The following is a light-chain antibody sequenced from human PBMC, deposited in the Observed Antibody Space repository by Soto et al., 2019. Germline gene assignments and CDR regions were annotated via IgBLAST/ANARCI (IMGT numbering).Light chain of an antibody. Sequence: EIVLTQSPATLSLSPGERATLSCRASQSVSSYLAWYQQKPGQAPRLLIHDASNRATGIPARFSGSGSGTDFTLTISSLGPEDFALYSCQQRSSWPPGTFGQGTKLEIK. J-gene: IGKJ2*02. CDR2: DAS. CDR3: QQRSSWPPGT. V-gene: IGKV3-11*01. CDR1: QSVSSY.